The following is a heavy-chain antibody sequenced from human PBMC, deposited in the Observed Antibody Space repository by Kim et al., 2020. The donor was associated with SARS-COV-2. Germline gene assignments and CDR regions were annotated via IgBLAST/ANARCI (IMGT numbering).Heavy chain of an antibody. CDR3: ARWNEGFDY. J-gene: IGHJ4*02. V-gene: IGHV4-59*01. CDR2: T. Sequence: TNYNPSLKSRVTISLDASSNQFAVEVNSVTAADTAIYFCARWNEGFDYWGQGTLVNVSS. D-gene: IGHD1-1*01.